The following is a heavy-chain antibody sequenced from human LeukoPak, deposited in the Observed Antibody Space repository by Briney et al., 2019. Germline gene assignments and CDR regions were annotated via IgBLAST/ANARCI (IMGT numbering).Heavy chain of an antibody. J-gene: IGHJ6*03. CDR1: GYTFTNYG. D-gene: IGHD2-2*01. V-gene: IGHV1-18*01. Sequence: ASVTVSCKASGYTFTNYGISWVRQAPGQGLEWMGWISAYNGHTNYAQKFQGRVTMTTDTSTTTAYMELSSLRSDDTAVYYCARGVPGTYYYYYMDDWGKGTTVTVSS. CDR3: ARGVPGTYYYYYMDD. CDR2: ISAYNGHT.